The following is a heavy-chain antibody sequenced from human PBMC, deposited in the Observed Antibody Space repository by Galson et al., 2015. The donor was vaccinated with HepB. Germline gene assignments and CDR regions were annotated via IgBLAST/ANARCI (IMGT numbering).Heavy chain of an antibody. CDR1: GFTFSSYA. CDR2: ISGSGSST. J-gene: IGHJ6*02. Sequence: SLRLSCAASGFTFSSYAMSWVRQAPGKGLEWVSAISGSGSSTYYADSVKGRFTISRDNSKNTLYLQMNSLRAEDTAVYYCAKAVVVPAAATGRYYYYGMDVWGQGTTVTVSS. V-gene: IGHV3-23*01. D-gene: IGHD2-2*01. CDR3: AKAVVVPAAATGRYYYYGMDV.